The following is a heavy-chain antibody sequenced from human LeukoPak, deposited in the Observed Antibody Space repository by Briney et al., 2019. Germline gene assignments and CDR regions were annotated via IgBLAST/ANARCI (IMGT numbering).Heavy chain of an antibody. J-gene: IGHJ4*02. Sequence: GGSLRLSCAASGFTFSTYTMNWVRQAPGKGLEWVSYISGSSYIIYYTDSLKGRFTISRDNAKNSLYLQMNSLRAEDTAVYYCTTLGSGHEDYWGQGTLVTVSS. CDR2: ISGSSYII. V-gene: IGHV3-48*04. CDR3: TTLGSGHEDY. D-gene: IGHD5-12*01. CDR1: GFTFSTYT.